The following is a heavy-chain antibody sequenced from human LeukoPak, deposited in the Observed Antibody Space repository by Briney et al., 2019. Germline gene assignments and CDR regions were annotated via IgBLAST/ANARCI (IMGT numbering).Heavy chain of an antibody. Sequence: SETLSLTCTVSGGSLSSFYWSWIRQPPGKGLEWIGYLYNCATTNYNPSLKSRVTISVDTSKNQFSLNLSSVTAADTAVYYCARDSSAIADNWFDPWGQGTLVTVSS. CDR3: ARDSSAIADNWFDP. CDR1: GGSLSSFY. V-gene: IGHV4-59*01. D-gene: IGHD2-15*01. CDR2: LYNCATT. J-gene: IGHJ5*02.